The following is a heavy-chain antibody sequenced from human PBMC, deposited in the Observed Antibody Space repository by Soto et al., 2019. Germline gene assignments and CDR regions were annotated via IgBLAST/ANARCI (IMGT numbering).Heavy chain of an antibody. V-gene: IGHV1-18*04. CDR3: ARGYFDWSYPEAPFDY. Sequence: GGSVKVSSKASGYNFKSYGISLVRHAPGQGLEWMGWISAYNGNTNYAQKLQGRVTMATDTSTSTAYMELRSLRSDDTPVYYCARGYFDWSYPEAPFDYWGQGTMFTVSS. D-gene: IGHD3-9*01. J-gene: IGHJ4*02. CDR1: GYNFKSYG. CDR2: ISAYNGNT.